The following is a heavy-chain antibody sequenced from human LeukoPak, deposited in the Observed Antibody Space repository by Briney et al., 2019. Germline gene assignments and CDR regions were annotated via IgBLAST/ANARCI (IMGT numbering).Heavy chain of an antibody. Sequence: GGSLRLSCAASGFTFSSYWMSWVRQAPGKGLEWVANIRQDGSVQNYADSVKGRFTISRDNSKNTLYLQMNSLRAEDTAVYYCARRCYDSSGFDYWGQGTLVTVSS. J-gene: IGHJ4*02. CDR2: IRQDGSVQ. CDR1: GFTFSSYW. V-gene: IGHV3-7*03. CDR3: ARRCYDSSGFDY. D-gene: IGHD3-22*01.